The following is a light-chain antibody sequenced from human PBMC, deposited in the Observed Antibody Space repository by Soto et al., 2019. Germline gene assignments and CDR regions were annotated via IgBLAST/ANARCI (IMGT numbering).Light chain of an antibody. J-gene: IGLJ2*01. V-gene: IGLV2-14*03. CDR1: SNDIGAYNY. CDR2: DVT. CDR3: SSYTSIIAVV. Sequence: QSVLTQPASVSGSPGQSITISCTGSSNDIGAYNYVSWYQQHPGKAPKLLIYDVTNRPSGVSDRFSGSKSGRTASLTISGLQAEYEAEYYCSSYTSIIAVVFGGGTKLTVL.